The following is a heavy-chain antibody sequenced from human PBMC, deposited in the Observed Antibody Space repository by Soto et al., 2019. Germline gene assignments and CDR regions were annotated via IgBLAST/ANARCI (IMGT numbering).Heavy chain of an antibody. CDR1: GGSISSHY. CDR2: IYYRGST. V-gene: IGHV4-59*11. Sequence: PSETLSLTCTVSGGSISSHYWSWVRQAPGKGLEWIGHIYYRGSTSYNPSLRSRSTTSVDTSNNQFSLKLNSVTTADTAVYYCARDGREASGMDVWGQGTKVTVSS. J-gene: IGHJ6*02. CDR3: ARDGREASGMDV. D-gene: IGHD1-26*01.